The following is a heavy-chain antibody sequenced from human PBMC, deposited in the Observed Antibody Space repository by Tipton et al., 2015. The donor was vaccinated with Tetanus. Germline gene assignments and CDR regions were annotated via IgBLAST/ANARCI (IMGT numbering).Heavy chain of an antibody. J-gene: IGHJ4*02. CDR2: ITWNSGVT. CDR3: ARATGGYRGYDYVDF. CDR1: GFTFDDYG. D-gene: IGHD5-12*01. Sequence: SLRLSCAASGFTFDDYGMHWVRQVPGKGLEWVSGITWNSGVTAYADSVKGRLIISRDNARNSLYLQFNSLRVEDTAVYYCARATGGYRGYDYVDFWGQGTLVAVSS. V-gene: IGHV3-9*01.